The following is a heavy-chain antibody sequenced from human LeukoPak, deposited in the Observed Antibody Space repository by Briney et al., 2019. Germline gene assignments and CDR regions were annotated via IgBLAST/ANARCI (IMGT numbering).Heavy chain of an antibody. CDR2: IYYSGST. CDR3: ARVLPAMVRGVIDY. J-gene: IGHJ4*02. CDR1: GGSISSGDYY. Sequence: SQTLSLTCTVSGGSISSGDYYWSWIRQPPGKGLEWIGYIYYSGSTNYNPSLKSRVTISVDTSKNQFSLKLSSVTAADTAVYYCARVLPAMVRGVIDYWGQGTLVTVSS. D-gene: IGHD3-10*01. V-gene: IGHV4-61*08.